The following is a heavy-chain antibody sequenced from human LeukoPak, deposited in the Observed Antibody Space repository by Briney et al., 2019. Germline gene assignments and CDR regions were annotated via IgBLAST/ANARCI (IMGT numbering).Heavy chain of an antibody. CDR3: VIWGDYDVLTGYYVPDY. J-gene: IGHJ4*02. V-gene: IGHV3-23*01. Sequence: GGSLRLSCVASGFTFSNYAMSWVRQAPGKGLEWVSAITGSGTNRYYADSLKGRFTTSRDKSKNTVFLQMNSLGHEDTAIYYCVIWGDYDVLTGYYVPDYWGQGTLVTVAS. CDR1: GFTFSNYA. CDR2: ITGSGTNR. D-gene: IGHD3-9*01.